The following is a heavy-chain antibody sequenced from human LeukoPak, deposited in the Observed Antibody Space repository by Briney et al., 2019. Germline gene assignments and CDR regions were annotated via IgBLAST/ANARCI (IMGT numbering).Heavy chain of an antibody. CDR1: GGSFSGYY. V-gene: IGHV4-34*01. J-gene: IGHJ5*02. D-gene: IGHD3-9*01. CDR3: ARVSGPRYFDWFLDP. Sequence: SETLSLTCAVYGGSFSGYYWSWIRQPPGKGLEWIGEINHSGSTNYNPSLKSRVTISVDTSKNQFSLKLSSVTAADTAVYYCARVSGPRYFDWFLDPWGQGTLVTVSS. CDR2: INHSGST.